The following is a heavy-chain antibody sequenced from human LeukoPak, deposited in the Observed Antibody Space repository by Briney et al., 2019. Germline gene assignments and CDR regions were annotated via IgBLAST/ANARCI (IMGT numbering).Heavy chain of an antibody. D-gene: IGHD6-13*01. CDR2: IKQDGSEK. J-gene: IGHJ3*02. CDR1: GFTFSSYW. CDR3: ARPERTAAARDAFDI. V-gene: IGHV3-7*01. Sequence: GGSLRLSCAASGFTFSSYWMSWVRQAPGKGLEWVANIKQDGSEKYYVDSVKGRFTISRDNAKNSLYLQMNSLRAEDMAVYYCARPERTAAARDAFDIWGQGTMVTVSS.